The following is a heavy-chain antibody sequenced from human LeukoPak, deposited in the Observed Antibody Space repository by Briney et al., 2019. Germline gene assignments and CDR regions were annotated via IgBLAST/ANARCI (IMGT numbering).Heavy chain of an antibody. J-gene: IGHJ5*02. V-gene: IGHV1-3*01. Sequence: ASVKVSCKASGYTFTSYAMHWVRQAPGQRLEWMGWINVGNGNTKYSQKFQGRVTITRDTSASTAYMELSSLRSEDTAVYYCARGREWRHYDSSGYPNWFDPWGQGTLVTVSS. D-gene: IGHD3-22*01. CDR2: INVGNGNT. CDR3: ARGREWRHYDSSGYPNWFDP. CDR1: GYTFTSYA.